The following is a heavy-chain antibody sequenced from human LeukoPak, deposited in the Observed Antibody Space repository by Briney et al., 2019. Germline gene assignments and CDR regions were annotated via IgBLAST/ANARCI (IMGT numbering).Heavy chain of an antibody. CDR1: GYTFTSYY. Sequence: ASVKVSCKASGYTFTSYYMHWVRQAPGHGLEWMGIINPSGGSTSYAQKFQGRVTMTRDTSTSTVYMELSSLRSEDTAVYYCARASLVWYSSSWHFDYWGQGTLVTVSS. D-gene: IGHD6-13*01. J-gene: IGHJ4*02. CDR3: ARASLVWYSSSWHFDY. V-gene: IGHV1-46*01. CDR2: INPSGGST.